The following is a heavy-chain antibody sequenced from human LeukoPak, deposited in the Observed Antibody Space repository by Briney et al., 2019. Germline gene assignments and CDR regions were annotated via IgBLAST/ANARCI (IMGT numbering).Heavy chain of an antibody. D-gene: IGHD3-10*01. V-gene: IGHV3-23*01. CDR3: ARGYASGTYYSDY. J-gene: IGHJ4*02. CDR1: GFTFSDNA. CDR2: ISGSGGNT. Sequence: GGSLRLSCAASGFTFSDNAMSWVRQAPGKGLEWVSAISGSGGNTYYADSVRGRFTISRDKSKNTLFLQMNSLRAEDTAVYYCARGYASGTYYSDYWGQGTLVTVSS.